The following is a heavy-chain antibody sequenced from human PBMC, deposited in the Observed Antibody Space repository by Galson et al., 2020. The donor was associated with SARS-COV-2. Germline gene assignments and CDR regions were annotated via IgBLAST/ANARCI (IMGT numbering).Heavy chain of an antibody. V-gene: IGHV5-10-1*01. Sequence: HGESLKISCKGSGYSFTSYWISWVRQMPGKGLEWMGRIDPSDSYTNYSPSFQGHVTISADKSISTAYLQWSSLKASDTAMYYCARARPPAGTFDPWGKGTLVTVSS. CDR2: IDPSDSYT. CDR1: GYSFTSYW. CDR3: ARARPPAGTFDP. D-gene: IGHD1-1*01. J-gene: IGHJ5*02.